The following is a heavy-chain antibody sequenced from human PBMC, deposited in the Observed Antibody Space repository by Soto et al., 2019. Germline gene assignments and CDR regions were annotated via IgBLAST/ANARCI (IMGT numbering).Heavy chain of an antibody. CDR2: INHSGST. J-gene: IGHJ4*02. Sequence: SETLSLSCAVYGGTFSGYYWSWIRQPPGKGLEWIGEINHSGSTNYNPSLKSRVTMSVDTSKNQFSLNLSSVTAADTAVYYCATISGRIRGYWGQGTLVTVSS. D-gene: IGHD3-10*01. V-gene: IGHV4-34*08. CDR3: ATISGRIRGY. CDR1: GGTFSGYY.